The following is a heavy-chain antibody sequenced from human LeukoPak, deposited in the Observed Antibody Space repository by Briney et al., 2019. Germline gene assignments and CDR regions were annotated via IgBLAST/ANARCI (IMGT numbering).Heavy chain of an antibody. J-gene: IGHJ4*03. CDR1: GGSISSSSSY. CDR2: IYYSGST. Sequence: SETLPLTRTVSGGSISSSSSYWGWIRQPPGKGLEWIGSIYYSGSTYYNPSLKSRVTISVDTSKNQFSLKLSSVTAADTAVYYCAREYSYGYDYWGPGNLGSVSS. V-gene: IGHV4-39*02. CDR3: AREYSYGYDY. D-gene: IGHD5-18*01.